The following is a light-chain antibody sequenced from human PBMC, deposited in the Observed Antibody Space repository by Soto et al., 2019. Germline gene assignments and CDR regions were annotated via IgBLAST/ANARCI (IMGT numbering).Light chain of an antibody. CDR3: QQHSHWPPWT. V-gene: IGKV3-11*01. CDR1: ENVRTF. CDR2: GAS. J-gene: IGKJ1*01. Sequence: EVVLTQSPATLSLSPGERATLSCRASENVRTFVDWYQQKPGQAPRLLIHGASNRATGIPARFSGSGSGTDFTLTISNLEPEDFAVYYCQQHSHWPPWTFGQGTKV.